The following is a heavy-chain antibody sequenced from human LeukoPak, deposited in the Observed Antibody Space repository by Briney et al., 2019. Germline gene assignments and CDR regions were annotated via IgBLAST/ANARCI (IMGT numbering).Heavy chain of an antibody. D-gene: IGHD3-22*01. Sequence: GGSLRLSCAASGFTFSSYSMNWVRQAPGKGLEWVAVISYDGSNKYYADSVKGRFTISRDNSKNTLYLQMNSLRAEDTAVYYCARDFGDSSGYHIDYWGQGTLVTVSS. CDR3: ARDFGDSSGYHIDY. V-gene: IGHV3-30*03. J-gene: IGHJ4*02. CDR2: ISYDGSNK. CDR1: GFTFSSYS.